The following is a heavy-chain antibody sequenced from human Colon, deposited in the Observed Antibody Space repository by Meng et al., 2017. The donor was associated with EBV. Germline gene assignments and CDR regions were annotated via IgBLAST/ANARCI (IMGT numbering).Heavy chain of an antibody. CDR2: ISGGGDNI. CDR3: VPSP. V-gene: IGHV3-23*01. CDR1: GFTFISHT. Sequence: EVVVLEFGGGLVPPGGSLSLSCSVSGFTFISHTMSWVRQAPGKGLEWVSGISGGGDNIYYADSVKGRFTISRDNSKNTVDLQMNSLRAEDTAVYYCVPSPGGQGTLVTVSS. D-gene: IGHD1-14*01. J-gene: IGHJ4*02.